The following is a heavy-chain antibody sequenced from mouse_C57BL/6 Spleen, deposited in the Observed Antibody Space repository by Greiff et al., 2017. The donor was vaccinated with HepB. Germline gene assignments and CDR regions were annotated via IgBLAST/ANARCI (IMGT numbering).Heavy chain of an antibody. D-gene: IGHD2-4*01. CDR1: GYTFTDYN. CDR3: ARWIYYDPSWYFDV. Sequence: VQLQQSGPELVKPGASVKIPCKASGYTFTDYNMDWVKQSHGKSLEWIGDINPNNGGTIYNQKFKGKATLTVDKSSSTAYMELRSLTSEDTAVYYCARWIYYDPSWYFDVWGTGTTVTVSS. V-gene: IGHV1-18*01. J-gene: IGHJ1*03. CDR2: INPNNGGT.